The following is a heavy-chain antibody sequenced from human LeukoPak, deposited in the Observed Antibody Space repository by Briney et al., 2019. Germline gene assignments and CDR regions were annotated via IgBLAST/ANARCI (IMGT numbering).Heavy chain of an antibody. V-gene: IGHV4-39*07. D-gene: IGHD6-13*01. CDR2: IYYSGST. J-gene: IGHJ4*02. Sequence: PSETLSLTCTVSGGSISSSSYYWGWIRQPPGKGLEWIGSIYYSGSTYYNPSLKSRVTISVDTSKNQFSLKLSSVTAADTAVYYCARDGAAAAPFDYWGQGTLVTVSS. CDR3: ARDGAAAAPFDY. CDR1: GGSISSSSYY.